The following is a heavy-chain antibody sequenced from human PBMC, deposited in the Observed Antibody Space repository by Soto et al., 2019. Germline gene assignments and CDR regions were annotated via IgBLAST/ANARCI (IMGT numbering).Heavy chain of an antibody. V-gene: IGHV1-46*01. D-gene: IGHD3-10*01. J-gene: IGHJ6*03. CDR3: ARVIVTFVGGVIFSGSNSSEP. CDR2: INPSGGST. CDR1: GYTFTSYY. Sequence: GASVKVSCKASGYTFTSYYMHWVRQAPGQGLEWMGIINPSGGSTSYAQKFQGRVTMTRDTSTSTVYMELSSLRSEDTAVYYCARVIVTFVGGVIFSGSNSSEPWGKGP.